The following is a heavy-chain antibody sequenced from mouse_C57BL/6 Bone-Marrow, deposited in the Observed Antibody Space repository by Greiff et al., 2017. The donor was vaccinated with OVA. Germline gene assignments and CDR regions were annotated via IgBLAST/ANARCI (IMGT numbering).Heavy chain of an antibody. Sequence: QVQLQQSGPELVKPGASVKISCKASGYAFSSSWMNWVKQRPGKGLEWIGRIYPGDGDTNYNGKFKGKATLTADKSSSTAYMQLSSLTSEDSAVYFCVYYSDQSSWFAYWGQGTLVTVSA. V-gene: IGHV1-82*01. CDR1: GYAFSSSW. J-gene: IGHJ3*01. CDR2: IYPGDGDT. D-gene: IGHD2-13*01. CDR3: VYYSDQSSWFAY.